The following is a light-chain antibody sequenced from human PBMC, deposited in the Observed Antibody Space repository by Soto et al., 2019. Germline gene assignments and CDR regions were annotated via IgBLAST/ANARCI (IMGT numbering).Light chain of an antibody. J-gene: IGKJ5*01. CDR2: SSS. V-gene: IGKV3-20*01. CDR1: QWLSAKN. CDR3: QHYGSSIT. Sequence: EIVLTQSPGSLSLSAGQRATLSCGASQWLSAKNLAWYQQKPGQSPRLLIYSSSSRATGVPDRFRGSASGTDFTLTITRLEPEDFGVYYCQHYGSSITFGQGTRLETK.